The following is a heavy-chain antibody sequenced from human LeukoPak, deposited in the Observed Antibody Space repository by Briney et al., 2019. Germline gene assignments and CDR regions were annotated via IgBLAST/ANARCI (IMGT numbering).Heavy chain of an antibody. D-gene: IGHD6-19*01. V-gene: IGHV3-23*01. CDR2: ISGSGGST. CDR1: GFTFSSYG. Sequence: GGTLRLSCAASGFTFSSYGMSWVRQAPGKGLEWVSAISGSGGSTYYADSVKGRFTISRDNSKNTLYLQMNSLRAEDTAVYYCAKDLAVALYYFDYWGQGTLVTVSS. J-gene: IGHJ4*02. CDR3: AKDLAVALYYFDY.